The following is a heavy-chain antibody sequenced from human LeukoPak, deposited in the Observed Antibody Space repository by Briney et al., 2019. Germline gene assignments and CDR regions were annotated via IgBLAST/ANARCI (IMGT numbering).Heavy chain of an antibody. CDR3: ARGGDHYGSGNYGRCDY. CDR2: ISSSGSTI. Sequence: GGSLRLSCAVSGFTFSSYDMNWVRQAPGKGLEWVSYISSSGSTIFYADSVKGRFTISRDNARNSLFLQMNSLRAEDTAVYYCARGGDHYGSGNYGRCDYWGQGTLVTVSS. J-gene: IGHJ4*02. D-gene: IGHD3-10*01. CDR1: GFTFSSYD. V-gene: IGHV3-48*03.